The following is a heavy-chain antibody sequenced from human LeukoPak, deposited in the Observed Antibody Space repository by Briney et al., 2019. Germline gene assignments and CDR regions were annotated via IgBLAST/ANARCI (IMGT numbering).Heavy chain of an antibody. CDR2: VYYSGST. CDR1: GGSISSGDYY. V-gene: IGHV4-30-4*01. Sequence: SETLSLTCTVSGGSISSGDYYWSWIRQPPGKGLEWIGYVYYSGSTYYNPSLNSRVAISVDTSRNQFSLKVSSVTAADTAVYYCARGVGNGSRTYKFFDYWGQGTLVTVSS. J-gene: IGHJ4*02. CDR3: ARGVGNGSRTYKFFDY. D-gene: IGHD3-10*01.